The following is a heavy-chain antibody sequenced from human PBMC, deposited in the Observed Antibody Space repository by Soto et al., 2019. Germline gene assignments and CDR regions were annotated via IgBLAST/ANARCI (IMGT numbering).Heavy chain of an antibody. D-gene: IGHD3-9*01. J-gene: IGHJ5*02. CDR3: AREISPLYDILTGYFLSWFDP. V-gene: IGHV1-18*01. Sequence: GASVKVSCKASGYTFTSYGISWVRQAPGQGLEWMGWISAYNGNTNYAQKLQGRVTMTTDTSTSTAYMELRSLRSDDTAVYYCAREISPLYDILTGYFLSWFDPWGQGTLVTVSS. CDR1: GYTFTSYG. CDR2: ISAYNGNT.